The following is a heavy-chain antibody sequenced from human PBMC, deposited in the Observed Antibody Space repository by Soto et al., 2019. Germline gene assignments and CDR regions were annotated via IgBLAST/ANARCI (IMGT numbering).Heavy chain of an antibody. Sequence: EVQLLESGGGLVQPGGSLRLSCAASGFTFSSYAMSWVRQAPGKGLEWVSGISGSGGSTYYADSVKGRFTISRDNSKNTLYLQMDSLRAEDTAVYYCAKAIVAATSGTDCWGQGTLVTGSS. J-gene: IGHJ4*02. CDR3: AKAIVAATSGTDC. CDR2: ISGSGGST. CDR1: GFTFSSYA. D-gene: IGHD1-26*01. V-gene: IGHV3-23*01.